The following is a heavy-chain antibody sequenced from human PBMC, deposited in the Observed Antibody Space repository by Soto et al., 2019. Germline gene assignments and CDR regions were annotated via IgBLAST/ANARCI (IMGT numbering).Heavy chain of an antibody. J-gene: IGHJ4*02. CDR3: ARDKGYYNSTGDWATHGPFDY. V-gene: IGHV4-30-4*01. CDR1: GGPISNSDHY. D-gene: IGHD3-22*01. CDR2: ISSTGST. Sequence: SETLSLTCTVSGGPISNSDHYWAGIRPPTEKGLEWIGYISSTGSTNYNPSLKTRVTISADTSKNQISLLLRSVTAADTDVYYCARDKGYYNSTGDWATHGPFDYWGQGA.